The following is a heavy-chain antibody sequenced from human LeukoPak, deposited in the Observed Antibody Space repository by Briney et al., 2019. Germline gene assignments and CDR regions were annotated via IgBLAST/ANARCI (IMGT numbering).Heavy chain of an antibody. Sequence: PGGSPRLSCAASGFTLSSYWMHWVRQAPGKGLVWVSRINSAGTSTTYADSVKGRFTISRDNAKNTLYLQMNSLRAEDTAVYYCMTGYCTNGVCYNSDYWGQGTLVTVSS. CDR3: MTGYCTNGVCYNSDY. D-gene: IGHD2-8*01. V-gene: IGHV3-74*01. J-gene: IGHJ4*02. CDR2: INSAGTST. CDR1: GFTLSSYW.